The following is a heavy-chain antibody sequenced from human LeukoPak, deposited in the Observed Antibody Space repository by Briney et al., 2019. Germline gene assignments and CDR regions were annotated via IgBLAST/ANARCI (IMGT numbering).Heavy chain of an antibody. Sequence: ASVKVSCKASGYTFTSYGISWVRQAPGQGIEWMGWISAYNGNTNYAQKLQGRVTMTTDTSTSTAYMELRSLRSDDTAVYYCARVLSENFGVLNNWFDPWGQGTLVTVSS. CDR1: GYTFTSYG. D-gene: IGHD3-3*01. CDR2: ISAYNGNT. J-gene: IGHJ5*02. CDR3: ARVLSENFGVLNNWFDP. V-gene: IGHV1-18*01.